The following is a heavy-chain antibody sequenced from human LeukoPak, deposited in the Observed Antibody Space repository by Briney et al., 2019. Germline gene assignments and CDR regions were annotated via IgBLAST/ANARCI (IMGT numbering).Heavy chain of an antibody. D-gene: IGHD1-1*01. V-gene: IGHV1-8*01. CDR3: ARANSWNGYYYYMDV. J-gene: IGHJ6*03. CDR2: MNPNSGNT. Sequence: ASVKVSCKASGYTFTSYDINWVRQATGQGLEWMGWMNPNSGNTGYAQELQGRVTMTRNTSISTVYLELSSLRSEDTAVYYCARANSWNGYYYYMDVWGKGTTVTISS. CDR1: GYTFTSYD.